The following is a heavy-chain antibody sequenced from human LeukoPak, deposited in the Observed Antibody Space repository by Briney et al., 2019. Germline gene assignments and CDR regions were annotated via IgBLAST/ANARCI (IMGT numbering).Heavy chain of an antibody. Sequence: GGSLRLSCPASGFTFSTFAIHWVRQAPGKGLEWVAVISHEGVNKYYADSVKGRFTISRDNAKNSLYLQMNSLRAEDTAVYYCARDMGSRSRNYMDVWGKGTTVTVSS. J-gene: IGHJ6*03. D-gene: IGHD6-13*01. CDR1: GFTFSTFA. CDR3: ARDMGSRSRNYMDV. V-gene: IGHV3-30-3*01. CDR2: ISHEGVNK.